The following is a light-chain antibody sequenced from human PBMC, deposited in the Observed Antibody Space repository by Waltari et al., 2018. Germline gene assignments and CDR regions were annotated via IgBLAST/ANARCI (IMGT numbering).Light chain of an antibody. V-gene: IGKV3-11*01. Sequence: IVLTQSQATLSLSPGERATLSCRASQTVSTYLAWFQQKPGQAPRLLIYDASNRAHGIPARFSGSGSGTDFSLTISSLEPEDFAVYYCLQLSLWPWTFGQGTKVAVK. J-gene: IGKJ1*01. CDR2: DAS. CDR1: QTVSTY. CDR3: LQLSLWPWT.